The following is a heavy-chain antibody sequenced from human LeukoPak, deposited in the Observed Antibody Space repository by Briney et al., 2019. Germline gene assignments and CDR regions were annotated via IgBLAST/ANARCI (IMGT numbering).Heavy chain of an antibody. CDR1: GFTYSTYT. CDR2: VSDSSDV. D-gene: IGHD5-18*01. J-gene: IGHJ4*02. CDR3: ARDGLHTAHFDY. V-gene: IGHV3-48*02. Sequence: GGSLRLSCAASGFTYSTYTMNWVRQAPGKGLEWVSTVSDSSDVHYSDSVKGRFTISRDNARNSLYLQMNSLRDEDTAVYYCARDGLHTAHFDYWGQGTLVTVSS.